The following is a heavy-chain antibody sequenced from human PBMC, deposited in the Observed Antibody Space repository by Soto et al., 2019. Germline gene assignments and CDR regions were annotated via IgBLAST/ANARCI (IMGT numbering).Heavy chain of an antibody. CDR2: ISYDGSNK. CDR3: AKYSEVDIVVVVAATYIDY. V-gene: IGHV3-30*18. CDR1: GFTFSSYG. D-gene: IGHD2-15*01. J-gene: IGHJ4*02. Sequence: QVQLVESGGGVVQPGRSLRLSCAASGFTFSSYGMHWVRQAPGKGLEWVAVISYDGSNKYYADSVKGRFTISRDNSKNTLYLQMNSLRAEDTAVYYCAKYSEVDIVVVVAATYIDYWGQGTLVTVSS.